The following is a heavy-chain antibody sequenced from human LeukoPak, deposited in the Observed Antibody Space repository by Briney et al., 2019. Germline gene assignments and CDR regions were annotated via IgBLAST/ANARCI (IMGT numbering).Heavy chain of an antibody. Sequence: LAGGSLRLSCAASGFTFDDYGMSWVRHAPGKGLEWVSGINWNGDSTGYADSVKGRLTIFRDNAKGSLFLQMNSLRAEDTAFYYCARGGYSYGAPYYFDYWGQGTLVTVSS. D-gene: IGHD5-18*01. V-gene: IGHV3-20*04. CDR2: INWNGDST. CDR1: GFTFDDYG. CDR3: ARGGYSYGAPYYFDY. J-gene: IGHJ4*02.